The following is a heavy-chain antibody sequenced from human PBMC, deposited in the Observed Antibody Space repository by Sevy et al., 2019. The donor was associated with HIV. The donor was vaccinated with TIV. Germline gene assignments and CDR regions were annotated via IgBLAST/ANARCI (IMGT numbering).Heavy chain of an antibody. Sequence: ASVKVSCKASGGTFSSYAISWVRQAPGQGLEWMGGIIPIFGTANYAQKFQGRVTITADESTSTANMELSSLRSEDTAVYYCAGGCIRSVDYDFWSGYPAYGMDVWGQGTTVTVSS. D-gene: IGHD3-3*01. V-gene: IGHV1-69*13. CDR1: GGTFSSYA. CDR2: IIPIFGTA. CDR3: AGGCIRSVDYDFWSGYPAYGMDV. J-gene: IGHJ6*02.